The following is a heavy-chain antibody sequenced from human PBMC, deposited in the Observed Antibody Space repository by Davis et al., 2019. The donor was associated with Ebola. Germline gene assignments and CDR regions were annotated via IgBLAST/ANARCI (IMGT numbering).Heavy chain of an antibody. CDR1: GFIFSSYS. CDR2: ISSSSSTI. CDR3: ARDHNWAFDM. V-gene: IGHV3-48*02. J-gene: IGHJ3*02. D-gene: IGHD5-24*01. Sequence: GESLKISCAASGFIFSSYSMNWVRQAPGKGLEWISYISSSSSTIYYADSVKGRFTISRDTAKKSLYLQMNSLRDDDTAVYYCARDHNWAFDMWGQGTMVSISS.